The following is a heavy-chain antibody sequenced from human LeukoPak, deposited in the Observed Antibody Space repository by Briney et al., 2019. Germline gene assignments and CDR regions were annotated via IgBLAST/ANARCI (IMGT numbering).Heavy chain of an antibody. D-gene: IGHD4-17*01. CDR2: IYTSGST. V-gene: IGHV4-4*07. CDR1: GVSISSYY. J-gene: IGHJ6*02. Sequence: SETLSLTCTVSGVSISSYYWSWIRQPAGKGLEWIGRIYTSGSTNYNPSLTSRVTMSVDTSKNQLSLKLSSVTAADTAVYYCARDEALRTTPLKAFDYLGMDVWGQGTTVTVSS. CDR3: ARDEALRTTPLKAFDYLGMDV.